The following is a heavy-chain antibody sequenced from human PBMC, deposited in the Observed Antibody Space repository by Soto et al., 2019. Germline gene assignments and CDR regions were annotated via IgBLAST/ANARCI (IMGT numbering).Heavy chain of an antibody. D-gene: IGHD6-13*01. CDR1: GFTFSDYY. Sequence: QVQLVESGGGLVKPGGSLRLSCAASGFTFSDYYMSWIRQAPGKGREWVSYISSSARTKYYADSVKGRFTISSDNAKNSRYLQLKSIRAEEAAIYYCGSNSEHCDDWAQGTLVTVSS. CDR2: ISSSARTK. CDR3: GSNSEHCDD. V-gene: IGHV3-11*01. J-gene: IGHJ4*02.